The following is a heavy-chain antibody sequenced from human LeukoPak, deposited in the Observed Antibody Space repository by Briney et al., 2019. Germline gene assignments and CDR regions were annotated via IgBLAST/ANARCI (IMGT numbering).Heavy chain of an antibody. CDR1: GFTFSSYS. D-gene: IGHD3-22*01. Sequence: GGSRRLSCAASGFTFSSYSMNWVRQAPGKGLEWVSSISSSSSYIYYADSVKGRFTISRDNAKNSLYLQMNSLRAEDTAVYYCAGGYDKMYYYDSSGYSLFDYWGQGTLVTVSS. J-gene: IGHJ4*02. CDR2: ISSSSSYI. CDR3: AGGYDKMYYYDSSGYSLFDY. V-gene: IGHV3-21*01.